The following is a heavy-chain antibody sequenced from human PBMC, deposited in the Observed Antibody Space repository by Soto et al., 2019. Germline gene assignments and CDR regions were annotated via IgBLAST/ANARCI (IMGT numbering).Heavy chain of an antibody. J-gene: IGHJ6*03. CDR2: ISSSSSTI. Sequence: GGSLRLSCAASGLTFSSYSMNWVRQAPGKGLEWVSYISSSSSTIYYADSVKGRFTISRDNAKNSLYLQMNSLRAEDTAVYYCARDPVPPITGTQYYYYYYYMDVWGKGTTVTVSS. CDR3: ARDPVPPITGTQYYYYYYYMDV. V-gene: IGHV3-48*01. D-gene: IGHD1-20*01. CDR1: GLTFSSYS.